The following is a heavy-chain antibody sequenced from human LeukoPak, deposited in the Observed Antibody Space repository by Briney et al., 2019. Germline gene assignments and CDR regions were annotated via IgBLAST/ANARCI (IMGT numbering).Heavy chain of an antibody. CDR1: GGSFSGYY. V-gene: IGHV4-34*01. CDR2: INHSGST. CDR3: ARGGIAGHWYFDL. J-gene: IGHJ2*01. Sequence: SETLSLTCAVYGGSFSGYYWSWIRQPPGKGLEWIGEINHSGSTNYNPSLKSRVTISVDTSKNQFSLKLSSVTAADTAVYYCARGGIAGHWYFDLWGRGTLVTVSS. D-gene: IGHD6-13*01.